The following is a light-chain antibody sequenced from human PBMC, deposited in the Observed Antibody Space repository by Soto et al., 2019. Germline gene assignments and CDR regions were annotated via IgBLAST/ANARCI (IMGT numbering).Light chain of an antibody. Sequence: DIQMTQSPSSLSASVGDRVTITCRASQDISSHLGWFQQKPGKAPKRLIYAASTLESGVPSRFSGSRSGTAFTLTISSLQPEDFATYYCLQHNTYPFTFGPGTKVDIK. J-gene: IGKJ3*01. CDR1: QDISSH. CDR2: AAS. CDR3: LQHNTYPFT. V-gene: IGKV1-17*01.